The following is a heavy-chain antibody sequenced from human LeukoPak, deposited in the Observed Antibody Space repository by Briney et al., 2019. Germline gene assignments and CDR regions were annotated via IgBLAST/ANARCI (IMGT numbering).Heavy chain of an antibody. CDR2: ISGSGGST. D-gene: IGHD6-19*01. V-gene: IGHV3-23*01. J-gene: IGHJ4*02. CDR3: AKRGVQQWLADWYFDY. Sequence: GGSLRLSCAASGFTFYNYAMSWVRQAPGKGLEWVSGISGSGGSTFYAESVKGRFTISRDDSKLYLQMNSLRAEDTAVYYCAKRGVQQWLADWYFDYWGQGTLVTVSS. CDR1: GFTFYNYA.